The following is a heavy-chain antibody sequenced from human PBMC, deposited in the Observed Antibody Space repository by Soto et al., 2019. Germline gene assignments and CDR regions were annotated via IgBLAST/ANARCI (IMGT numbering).Heavy chain of an antibody. J-gene: IGHJ3*01. CDR1: VLTVSGINY. V-gene: IGHV3-53*01. Sequence: DVQLVESGGGLMQPGGSLRLSCAASVLTVSGINYVAWVRQAPGKGLVWVSALYAVDWSFYSDSVKGRFTTSIDCSKTTVYLQMNDLRPADTAVYYCASGRDREHAYDVWRQGTTVTVSS. CDR3: ASGRDREHAYDV. CDR2: LYAVDWS.